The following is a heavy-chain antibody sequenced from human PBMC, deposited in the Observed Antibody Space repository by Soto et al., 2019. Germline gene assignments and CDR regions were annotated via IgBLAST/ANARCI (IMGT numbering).Heavy chain of an antibody. V-gene: IGHV1-18*01. CDR3: ARDDCVSGSCYVSY. D-gene: IGHD2-2*01. CDR2: ISPYSGDT. J-gene: IGHJ4*02. CDR1: GYTFINYG. Sequence: QVQLVQSGPEVKKPGTSVKVSCQASGYTFINYGFSWVRQAPGQGPEWMGWISPYSGDTLYAQNFQGRVTMTTDTSXGTVYMELGTLTSDDTAVYYCARDDCVSGSCYVSYWGQGTLVTVSS.